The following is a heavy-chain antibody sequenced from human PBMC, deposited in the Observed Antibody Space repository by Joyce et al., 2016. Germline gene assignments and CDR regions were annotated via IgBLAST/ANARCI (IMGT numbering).Heavy chain of an antibody. D-gene: IGHD3-22*01. J-gene: IGHJ4*02. CDR1: SGSISSYH. Sequence: QVQLQESGPGLVKPSETLSLTCTVSSGSISSYHCSWIRRPPGKGLEWIGYISYNGSTYYNPSLKSRVTISVDTSKNQFSLKLSSVTAADTAVYYCARAPENYSASSGYYFDYWGQGTLVTVSS. CDR3: ARAPENYSASSGYYFDY. CDR2: ISYNGST. V-gene: IGHV4-59*01.